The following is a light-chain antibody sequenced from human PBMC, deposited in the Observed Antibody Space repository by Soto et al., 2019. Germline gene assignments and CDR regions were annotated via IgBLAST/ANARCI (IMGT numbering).Light chain of an antibody. Sequence: EVVMTQSPATLSVSPGERATLSCRASQSVSSILAWYQQKPGQAPRLLVYGASTRANGIPARFSGSGSGTELTLTVSSLQSEDFAVYYCQQYYNWPPWTFGLGTKVDIK. CDR3: QQYYNWPPWT. CDR2: GAS. J-gene: IGKJ1*01. CDR1: QSVSSI. V-gene: IGKV3-15*01.